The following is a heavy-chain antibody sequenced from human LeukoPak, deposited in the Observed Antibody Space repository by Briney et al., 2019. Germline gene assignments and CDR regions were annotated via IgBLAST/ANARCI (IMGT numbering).Heavy chain of an antibody. V-gene: IGHV1-69*06. D-gene: IGHD4-17*01. CDR1: GYIFTGQF. CDR3: ARAVQVTTGGLFDY. J-gene: IGHJ4*02. Sequence: SVKVSCKASGYIFTGQFIHWVRQAPGQGLEWVGGIIPIFTTANYAQKFQGRVTITADKSTNTAYMELSSLRSDDTAVYYCARAVQVTTGGLFDYWGQGTLVTVSS. CDR2: IIPIFTTA.